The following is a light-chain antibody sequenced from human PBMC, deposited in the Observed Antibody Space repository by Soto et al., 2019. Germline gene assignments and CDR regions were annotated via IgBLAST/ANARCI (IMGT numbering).Light chain of an antibody. CDR1: QSVSSTF. J-gene: IGKJ2*01. CDR3: QQYGSSPPYT. Sequence: EFVLTQSPGTLSLSPGERATLSCRASQSVSSTFLAWYQQKPGQPPRLLIYGASTRGTGIPDRFSGSGSGTDFTLTISSLEPEDFAVYYCQQYGSSPPYTFGQGTKLEIK. V-gene: IGKV3-20*01. CDR2: GAS.